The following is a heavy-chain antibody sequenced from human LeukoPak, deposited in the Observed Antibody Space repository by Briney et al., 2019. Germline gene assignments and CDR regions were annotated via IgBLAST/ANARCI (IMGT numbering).Heavy chain of an antibody. D-gene: IGHD4-11*01. CDR1: GGSISSSSYY. V-gene: IGHV4-39*01. CDR3: ARQEGYTLTTTYYYYYMDV. Sequence: SETLSLTCTVSGGSISSSSYYWGWIRQPPGKGLEWIGSIYYSGSTYYNPSLKSRVTISVDTSKNQFSLKLSSVTAADTAVYYCARQEGYTLTTTYYYYYMDVWGKGTTVTVSS. CDR2: IYYSGST. J-gene: IGHJ6*03.